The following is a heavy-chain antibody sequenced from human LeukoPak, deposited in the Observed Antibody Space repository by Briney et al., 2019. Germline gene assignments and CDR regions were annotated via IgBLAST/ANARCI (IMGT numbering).Heavy chain of an antibody. Sequence: GSLRLSCAASGFTFSSYWMSWVRQAPGKGLEWVANIKQDGSEKYYVDSVKGRFTISRDNAKNSLYLQMNSLRAEDTAVYYCARGRSSSWYGKVGLDYWGQGTLVTVSS. CDR2: IKQDGSEK. D-gene: IGHD6-13*01. V-gene: IGHV3-7*01. CDR3: ARGRSSSWYGKVGLDY. CDR1: GFTFSSYW. J-gene: IGHJ4*02.